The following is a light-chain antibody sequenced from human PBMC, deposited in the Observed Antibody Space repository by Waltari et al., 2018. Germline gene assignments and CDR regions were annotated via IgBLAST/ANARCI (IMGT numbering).Light chain of an antibody. CDR2: WAS. CDR3: QQYYSTPPLT. Sequence: DIVMTQSPDSLAVSLGEWATINCKSSQSVFYSTNNKNYLAWYQKKPGQPPRLLIYWASTRESGVPDRFSGSGSETDFTLTISSLQAEDVAVYYCQQYYSTPPLTFGGGTKVEIK. V-gene: IGKV4-1*01. J-gene: IGKJ4*01. CDR1: QSVFYSTNNKNY.